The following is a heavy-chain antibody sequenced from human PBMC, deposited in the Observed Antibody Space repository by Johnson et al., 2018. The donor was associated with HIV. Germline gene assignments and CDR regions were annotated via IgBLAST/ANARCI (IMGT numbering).Heavy chain of an antibody. CDR3: ARDGGYNWNYVTLGDAFDI. V-gene: IGHV3-9*01. D-gene: IGHD1-7*01. Sequence: VQLVESGGGLVQPGRSLRLSCAASGFTFDDYAMHWVRQAPGKGLEWVSGISWNSGSIGYADSVKGRFTISRDNAKNSLYLQMNSLRAEDTALYYCARDGGYNWNYVTLGDAFDIWGQGTMVTVSS. CDR2: ISWNSGSI. J-gene: IGHJ3*02. CDR1: GFTFDDYA.